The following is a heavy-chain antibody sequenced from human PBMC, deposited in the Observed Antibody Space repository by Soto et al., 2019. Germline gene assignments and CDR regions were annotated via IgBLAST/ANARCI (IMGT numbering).Heavy chain of an antibody. J-gene: IGHJ4*02. CDR1: GGSFSGYY. CDR3: TRLISAAQDY. Sequence: SETLSLTCAVYGGSFSGYYWSWIRHPPGKGLEWIGEINHSGSTNYNPSLKSRVTISVDTSKNQFSLKLSSVTAADTAIYYCTRLISAAQDYWGQGTLVTVSS. V-gene: IGHV4-34*03. D-gene: IGHD3-10*01. CDR2: INHSGST.